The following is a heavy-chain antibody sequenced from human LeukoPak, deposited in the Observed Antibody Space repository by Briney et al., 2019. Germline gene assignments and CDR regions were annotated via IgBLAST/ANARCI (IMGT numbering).Heavy chain of an antibody. V-gene: IGHV3-21*01. D-gene: IGHD3-22*01. J-gene: IGHJ6*03. CDR2: ISSSRSYI. Sequence: PGGSLRLSCAASGFTFSSYSMNWVRQAPGKGLEWVSFISSSRSYIYYADSVKGRFTISRDNAKNSLYLQMNSLRVEDTAVYYCAKDGDSSGYYSSYHNYMDVWGKGTSVTISS. CDR1: GFTFSSYS. CDR3: AKDGDSSGYYSSYHNYMDV.